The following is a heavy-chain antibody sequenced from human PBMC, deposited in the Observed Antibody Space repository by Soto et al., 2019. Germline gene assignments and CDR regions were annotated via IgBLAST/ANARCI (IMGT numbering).Heavy chain of an antibody. J-gene: IGHJ4*01. D-gene: IGHD1-26*01. CDR2: TYYRSKWYY. V-gene: IGHV6-1*01. CDR3: ARGEQYSGRIFDY. CDR1: GDSVSSNSAG. Sequence: PSQTLSLTCAIIGDSVSSNSAGWSWVRQSPSRGLEWLGRTYYRSKWYYEYAVSVRGRITINPDTSKNQYSLQLNSVTPEDTAVYFCARGEQYSGRIFDYWGQGTLVTVS.